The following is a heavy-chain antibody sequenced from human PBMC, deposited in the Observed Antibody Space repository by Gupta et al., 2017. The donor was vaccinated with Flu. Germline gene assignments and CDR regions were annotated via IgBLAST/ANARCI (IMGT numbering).Heavy chain of an antibody. J-gene: IGHJ4*02. CDR2: ISSTSNYI. D-gene: IGHD2-21*01. Sequence: EVKLMESGRGLVKPGGSLRLSCAASEFTFSSSGMNWVRQAPGKGLEWVSYISSTSNYIYYADSVKGRFTISRDDAKNSLYLQMNSLRAEDTAVYYCARGLCGGDCYDYWGQGTLVTVSS. CDR3: ARGLCGGDCYDY. V-gene: IGHV3-21*02. CDR1: EFTFSSSG.